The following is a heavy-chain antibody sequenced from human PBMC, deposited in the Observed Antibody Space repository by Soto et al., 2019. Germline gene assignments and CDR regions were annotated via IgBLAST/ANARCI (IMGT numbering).Heavy chain of an antibody. CDR3: ARDRDEDGGTSDAFDM. J-gene: IGHJ3*02. D-gene: IGHD2-15*01. Sequence: VQLLESGGGLVQPGGSLRLSCAASGFTLSTYAMHWVRQAPGKGLEWVAVISHDGRNNYYADSVKGRFTISRDNSKSTLSLQMNSLRPEDTAVYYCARDRDEDGGTSDAFDMWGQGTMVTVSS. CDR2: ISHDGRNN. CDR1: GFTLSTYA. V-gene: IGHV3-30*04.